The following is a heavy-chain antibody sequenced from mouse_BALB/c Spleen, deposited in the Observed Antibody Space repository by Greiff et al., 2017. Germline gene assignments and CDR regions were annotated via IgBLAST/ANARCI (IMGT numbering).Heavy chain of an antibody. CDR3: ARITTVVEGYFDV. CDR1: GYTFTDYY. J-gene: IGHJ1*01. Sequence: VQRVESGPELVKPGASVKISCKASGYTFTDYYINWVKQKPGQGLEWIGWIYPGSGNTKYNEKFKGKATLTVDTSSSTAYMQLSSLTSEDTAVYFCARITTVVEGYFDVWGAGTTVTVSS. D-gene: IGHD1-1*01. V-gene: IGHV1-84*02. CDR2: IYPGSGNT.